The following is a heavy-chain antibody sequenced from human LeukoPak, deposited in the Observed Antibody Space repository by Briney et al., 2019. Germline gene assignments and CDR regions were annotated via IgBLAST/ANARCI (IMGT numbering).Heavy chain of an antibody. CDR3: ARDYGDLDY. Sequence: PGGSLRLSCAASGFIVNSYGMSWVRQAPGKGLEWVANIKQDGSEKYYVDSVKGRFTISRDNAKNSLYLQMNSLRAEDTAVYYCARDYGDLDYWGQGTLVTVSS. V-gene: IGHV3-7*01. CDR2: IKQDGSEK. J-gene: IGHJ4*02. CDR1: GFIVNSYG. D-gene: IGHD4-17*01.